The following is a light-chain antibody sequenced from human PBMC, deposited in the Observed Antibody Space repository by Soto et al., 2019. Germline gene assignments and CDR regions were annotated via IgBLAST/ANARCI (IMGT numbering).Light chain of an antibody. CDR1: QSISSY. CDR3: QQSYSTPYT. J-gene: IGKJ2*01. CDR2: AAS. V-gene: IGKV1-39*01. Sequence: DIQMTQSPSSLSASVGDRVTITCRASQSISSYLNWYQQKPGKAPKLLIYAASSLQSGVPSRFSVSESGTDFTLTISSLQPEDFATYYCQQSYSTPYTFSQGTKLEIK.